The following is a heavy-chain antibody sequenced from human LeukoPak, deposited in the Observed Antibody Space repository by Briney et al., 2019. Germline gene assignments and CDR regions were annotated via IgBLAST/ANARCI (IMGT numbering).Heavy chain of an antibody. CDR2: FDPKKGAT. Sequence: GSLTVSRKAVVYTFTAKSIHAAPHALDLRIERMGWFDPKKGATNYAQNFQGRLALTGDTSSNTAYMDLSRLTMDDTAIYSCARCGDKITLTMQFWAQGTLVTVSP. CDR1: VYTFTAKS. CDR3: ARCGDKITLTMQF. D-gene: IGHD1-20*01. J-gene: IGHJ4*02. V-gene: IGHV1-2*02.